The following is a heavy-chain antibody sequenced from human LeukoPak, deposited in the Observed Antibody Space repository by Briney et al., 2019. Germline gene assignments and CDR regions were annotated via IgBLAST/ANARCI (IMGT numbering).Heavy chain of an antibody. CDR1: GGSISSYW. CDR3: ASSLTPYSSSWYSY. Sequence: SETLSLTCTVSGGSISSYWWIWIRQPPGKGLEWIGNIYYSGSTKYNPSLKSRVTISVDMSKNQFSLKLSSVTAADTAVYYCASSLTPYSSSWYSYWGQGTLVTVSS. CDR2: IYYSGST. D-gene: IGHD6-13*01. V-gene: IGHV4-59*12. J-gene: IGHJ4*02.